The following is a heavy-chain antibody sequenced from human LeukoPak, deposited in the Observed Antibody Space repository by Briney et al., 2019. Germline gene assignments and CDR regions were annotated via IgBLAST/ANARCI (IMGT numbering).Heavy chain of an antibody. V-gene: IGHV1-2*02. CDR3: ARDFFESLTSVDY. J-gene: IGHJ4*02. D-gene: IGHD3-3*01. Sequence: ASVKVSCKASGYTFTGYYMHWVRQAPGQGLEWMGWINPNSGGTNYAQKFQGRVTMTRDTSTSTAYMELSRLRSDDTAVYYCARDFFESLTSVDYWGQGTLVTVSS. CDR1: GYTFTGYY. CDR2: INPNSGGT.